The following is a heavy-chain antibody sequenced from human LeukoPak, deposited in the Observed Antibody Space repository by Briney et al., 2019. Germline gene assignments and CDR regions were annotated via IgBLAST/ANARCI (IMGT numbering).Heavy chain of an antibody. CDR2: INPNSGGT. CDR3: AREELGATGLRSGENGDWFDP. CDR1: GYTFTGYY. V-gene: IGHV1-2*02. Sequence: ASVKVSCKASGYTFTGYYMHWVRQAPGQGLEWMGWINPNSGGTNYAQKFQGRVTMTRDTSISTAYMELSRLRSDDTAVYYCAREELGATGLRSGENGDWFDPWGQGTLVTVSS. J-gene: IGHJ5*02. D-gene: IGHD1-26*01.